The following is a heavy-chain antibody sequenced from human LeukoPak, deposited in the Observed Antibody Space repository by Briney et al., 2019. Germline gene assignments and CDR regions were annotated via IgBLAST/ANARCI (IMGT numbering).Heavy chain of an antibody. CDR3: ARVQQWLVVWFDP. V-gene: IGHV1-69*13. J-gene: IGHJ5*02. Sequence: SVKVSCKTSGGTFSSYAITWVRQAPRHGLERMGGIIPISGTANYTQKFQGRVTTTADESTSTAYMGLRRPRSEDTAVYYCARVQQWLVVWFDPWGWGTLATVS. CDR2: IIPISGTA. D-gene: IGHD6-19*01. CDR1: GGTFSSYA.